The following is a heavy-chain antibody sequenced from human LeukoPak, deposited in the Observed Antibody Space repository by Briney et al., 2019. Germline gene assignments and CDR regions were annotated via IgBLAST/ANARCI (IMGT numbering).Heavy chain of an antibody. CDR3: ARGLAAAAPLNWFDP. Sequence: PSETLSLTCTVSGGSISTYYWSWIRQPPGKGLEWIGHIYNSGSTNYSPSLKSRVTISVDTSKNQFSLKLSSVTAADTAVYYCARGLAAAAPLNWFDPWGQGTLVTVSS. CDR2: IYNSGST. D-gene: IGHD6-13*01. J-gene: IGHJ5*02. V-gene: IGHV4-59*01. CDR1: GGSISTYY.